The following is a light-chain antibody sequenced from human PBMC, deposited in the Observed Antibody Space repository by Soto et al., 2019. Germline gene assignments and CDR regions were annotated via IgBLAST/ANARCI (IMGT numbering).Light chain of an antibody. CDR1: QSVSRH. Sequence: ETVLTQSPATLSLSPGERATLSCRASQSVSRHLAWYQQKPGQAPRLLIYDASNRASGIPARFSGSGSGTDFTLTISSLEPEDFAVYYCQQRSNWPPSLTFGGGTKVEIK. J-gene: IGKJ4*01. V-gene: IGKV3-11*01. CDR2: DAS. CDR3: QQRSNWPPSLT.